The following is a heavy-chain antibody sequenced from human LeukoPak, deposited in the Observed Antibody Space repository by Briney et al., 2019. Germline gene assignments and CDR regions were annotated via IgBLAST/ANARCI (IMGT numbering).Heavy chain of an antibody. CDR3: ASGTVFGVITPQYFHY. D-gene: IGHD3-3*01. CDR2: VFYGGIT. CDR1: AGSISTPY. Sequence: PSETLSLPCSVSAGSISTPYRHWIRQSPGKGLEWIGFVFYGGITNYNPSLKSRVTISLDTSKNQFSLKLTSVTAADTAVYYCASGTVFGVITPQYFHYWGQGTRVTVSS. J-gene: IGHJ4*02. V-gene: IGHV4-59*11.